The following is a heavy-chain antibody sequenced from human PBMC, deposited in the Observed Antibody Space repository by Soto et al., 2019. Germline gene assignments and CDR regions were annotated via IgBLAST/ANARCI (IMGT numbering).Heavy chain of an antibody. Sequence: QVQLVQSGAEVKKPGASVKVSCKASGYTFTSFYMHWVRQAPGQGLEWMGIINPSAGGTSYAQKFQGRVTMTRDTSTNTVYLELSSLRSEDTAMYYCARDSTLAYWGQGTLVTVSS. J-gene: IGHJ4*02. V-gene: IGHV1-46*01. CDR2: INPSAGGT. CDR3: ARDSTLAY. CDR1: GYTFTSFY.